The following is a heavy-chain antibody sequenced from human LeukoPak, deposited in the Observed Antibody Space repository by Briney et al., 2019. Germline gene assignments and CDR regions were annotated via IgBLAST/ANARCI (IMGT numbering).Heavy chain of an antibody. Sequence: SQTLSLTCVISGDXVSSNSATWHWIRQSPSRGLEWLGRTYYRSKWYHDYAVSVRSRITINPDTSKNQFSLQLNSVTPEDTAVYYCARWDRTAAGSTDYWGQGTLVTVSS. CDR1: GDXVSSNSAT. CDR2: TYYRSKWYH. D-gene: IGHD6-13*01. J-gene: IGHJ4*02. CDR3: ARWDRTAAGSTDY. V-gene: IGHV6-1*01.